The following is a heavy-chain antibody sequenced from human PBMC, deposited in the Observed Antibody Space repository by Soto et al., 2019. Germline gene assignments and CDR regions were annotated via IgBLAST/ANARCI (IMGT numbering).Heavy chain of an antibody. D-gene: IGHD3-10*01. CDR3: ARHYDSGSYSPFNY. V-gene: IGHV4-39*01. Sequence: SETLSLTCTVSGGTISSSNYFWGWIRQPPGKGLEWIGSISYSGTIYYNPSLKSRVTISVDTSKNQFSLNLSSVTAADTAVYYCARHYDSGSYSPFNYWGQGTLVTVSS. J-gene: IGHJ4*02. CDR1: GGTISSSNYF. CDR2: ISYSGTI.